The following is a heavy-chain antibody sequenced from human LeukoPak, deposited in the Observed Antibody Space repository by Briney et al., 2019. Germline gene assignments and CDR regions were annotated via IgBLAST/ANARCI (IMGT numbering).Heavy chain of an antibody. CDR3: TRDSYYYDNSGYPVLI. V-gene: IGHV1-69*13. Sequence: SVKVSCKASGFTFTSFGFSWVRQAPGQGLEWMGGIFPVFGTPNYAQNFQGRVTITADESTSTVYMELSSLRSEDTAVYYCTRDSYYYDNSGYPVLIWGQGTLVTISS. D-gene: IGHD3-22*01. J-gene: IGHJ4*02. CDR2: IFPVFGTP. CDR1: GFTFTSFG.